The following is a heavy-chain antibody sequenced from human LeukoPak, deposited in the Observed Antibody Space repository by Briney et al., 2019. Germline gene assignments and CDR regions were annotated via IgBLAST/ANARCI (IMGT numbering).Heavy chain of an antibody. D-gene: IGHD5-18*01. V-gene: IGHV1-2*02. CDR2: INPNSGGT. Sequence: ASVKVSCKASGYTFTGYYMHWVRQAPGQGLEWMGWINPNSGGTNYAQKFQGRVTMTRDTSISTAYMELSRLRSDDTAVYYCATYPSYGQPGTFDYWGQGTLVTVSS. CDR3: ATYPSYGQPGTFDY. J-gene: IGHJ4*02. CDR1: GYTFTGYY.